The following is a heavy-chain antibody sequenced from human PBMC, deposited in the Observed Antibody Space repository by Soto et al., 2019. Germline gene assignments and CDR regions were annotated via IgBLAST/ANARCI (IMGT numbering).Heavy chain of an antibody. CDR3: AHRLYYCTGGSCYQAFDH. CDR1: GFSLTTSGVG. V-gene: IGHV2-5*02. Sequence: QITLKESGPTLVKPTQTLTLTCAFSGFSLTTSGVGVGWIRQPPGKALEWLALIYWDDDKRYSPSLRNRLTITKDTSKNQVVPTMTNMDPVDTATYYCAHRLYYCTGGSCYQAFDHWGQGTLVTVSS. CDR2: IYWDDDK. D-gene: IGHD2-15*01. J-gene: IGHJ4*02.